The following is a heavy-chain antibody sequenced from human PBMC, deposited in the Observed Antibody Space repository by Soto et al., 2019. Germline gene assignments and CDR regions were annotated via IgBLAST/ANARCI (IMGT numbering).Heavy chain of an antibody. D-gene: IGHD3-3*01. CDR2: IYSSGST. CDR1: GGTISGYY. Sequence: PSETLSLTCTVTGGTISGYYWTWIRQSAGGGVEWIGRIYSSGSTNYNPSLKSRVTISLDTSMNHFSLRLSSVTAADTAVYYCARGQRFSDWFDPWGQGTLVTVSS. CDR3: ARGQRFSDWFDP. V-gene: IGHV4-4*07. J-gene: IGHJ5*02.